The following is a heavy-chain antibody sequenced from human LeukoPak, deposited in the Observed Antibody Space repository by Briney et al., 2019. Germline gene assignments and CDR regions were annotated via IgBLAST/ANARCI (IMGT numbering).Heavy chain of an antibody. J-gene: IGHJ4*02. CDR1: DGSISNYF. Sequence: SETLSLTCTVPDGSISNYFWSWIRQPPGKGLEWIGYIYYTGMTNSNPSLKSRVTISMDTSKNQFSLNLRSVTAADTAIYYCARHGRMVIMSKFSTGIDQWGQGTLVAVSS. D-gene: IGHD2-8*01. V-gene: IGHV4-59*08. CDR2: IYYTGMT. CDR3: ARHGRMVIMSKFSTGIDQ.